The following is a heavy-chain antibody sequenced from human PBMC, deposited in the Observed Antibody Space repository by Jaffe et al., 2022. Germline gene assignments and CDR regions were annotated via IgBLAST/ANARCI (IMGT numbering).Heavy chain of an antibody. Sequence: QLQLQESGSGLVKPSQTLSLTCAVSGGSISSGGYSWSWIRQPPGKGLEWIGYIYHSGSTYYNPSLKSRVTISVDRSKNQFSLKLSSVTAADTAVYYCAREYEGNYVGRYFDYWGQGTLVTVSS. CDR1: GGSISSGGYS. V-gene: IGHV4-30-2*01. CDR2: IYHSGST. J-gene: IGHJ4*02. D-gene: IGHD4-4*01. CDR3: AREYEGNYVGRYFDY.